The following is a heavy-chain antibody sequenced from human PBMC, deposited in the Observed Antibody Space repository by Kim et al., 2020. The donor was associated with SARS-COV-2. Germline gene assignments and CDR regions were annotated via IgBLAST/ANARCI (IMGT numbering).Heavy chain of an antibody. J-gene: IGHJ4*02. CDR1: GYTFTSYA. V-gene: IGHV1-3*01. CDR2: IDADNGNT. CDR3: ARNEDY. Sequence: ASVKVSCKASGYTFTSYAFHWVRQAPGQRLEWMGWIDADNGNTKYSQKFQGRVTITRDTSASPAYMELSSLRSEDTAVYYCARNEDYWGQGTLVTVSS.